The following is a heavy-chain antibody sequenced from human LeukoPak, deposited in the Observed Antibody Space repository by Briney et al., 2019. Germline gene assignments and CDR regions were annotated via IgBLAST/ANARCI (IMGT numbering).Heavy chain of an antibody. V-gene: IGHV4-39*07. D-gene: IGHD1-7*01. Sequence: PSETLSLTCTVSGGSISSSTYYWGWIRQPPGKGLEWIGSIYYSGSTNYNPSLKSRVTISVDTSKNQFSLKLSSVTAADTAVYYCARDFNNWNYGGWFDPWGQGTLVTVSS. J-gene: IGHJ5*02. CDR1: GGSISSSTYY. CDR3: ARDFNNWNYGGWFDP. CDR2: IYYSGST.